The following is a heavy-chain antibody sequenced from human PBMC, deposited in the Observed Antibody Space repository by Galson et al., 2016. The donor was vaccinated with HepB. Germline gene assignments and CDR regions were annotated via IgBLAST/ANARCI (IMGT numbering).Heavy chain of an antibody. CDR1: GFSFSTFG. V-gene: IGHV3-30*03. D-gene: IGHD6-13*01. CDR2: ISDDGRYK. CDR3: ARGMYSSSWELDY. Sequence: SLRLSCAASGFSFSTFGMHWVRQAPGKGLEWVTIISDDGRYKSYADSVRGRFIISRDSSRNTLYLQMNSLRHEDTAVYYCARGMYSSSWELDYWGQGTLVTVSS. J-gene: IGHJ4*02.